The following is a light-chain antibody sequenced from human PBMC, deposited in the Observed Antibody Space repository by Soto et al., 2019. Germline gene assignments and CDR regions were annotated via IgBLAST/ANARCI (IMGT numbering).Light chain of an antibody. Sequence: EIAMTQTPLSLPVTPGEPSSISCRASQSVLHSNGNNYLDWFLQKPGQSPQLLIYRGSIRASGVPDRFSGSGSGTDFTLRITRVEAEDVGVYYCMRGLQSIFGQGTRLEI. J-gene: IGKJ5*01. CDR3: MRGLQSI. CDR1: QSVLHSNGNNY. CDR2: RGS. V-gene: IGKV2-28*01.